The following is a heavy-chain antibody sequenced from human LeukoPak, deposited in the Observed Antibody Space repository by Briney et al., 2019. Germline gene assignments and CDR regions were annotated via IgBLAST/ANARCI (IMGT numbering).Heavy chain of an antibody. V-gene: IGHV1-2*04. CDR2: INPNSGGT. D-gene: IGHD6-13*01. Sequence: GASVKVSCKASGYTFTGYYMHWVRQAPGQGLEWMGWINPNSGGTNYAQKFQGWVTMTRDTSISTAYMELSRLRSDDTAVYYCARESGPNDGGSSFKARHYYYYGMDVWGQGTTVTVSS. CDR1: GYTFTGYY. CDR3: ARESGPNDGGSSFKARHYYYYGMDV. J-gene: IGHJ6*02.